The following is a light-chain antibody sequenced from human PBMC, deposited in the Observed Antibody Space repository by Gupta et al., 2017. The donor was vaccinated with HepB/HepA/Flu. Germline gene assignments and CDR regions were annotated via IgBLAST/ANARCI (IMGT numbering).Light chain of an antibody. J-gene: IGLJ3*02. V-gene: IGLV2-23*02. CDR3: CSYAGSRAFWV. CDR1: SSDVGSDNL. CDR2: EVS. Sequence: QSALTQPASVSGSPGQSIIXSCTGXSSDVGSDNLVSWYQQYPGKAPKLLIYEVSKRPSGVSNRFSGSKSGNTASLTISGLQAEDEADYYCCSYAGSRAFWVFGGGTKVTVL.